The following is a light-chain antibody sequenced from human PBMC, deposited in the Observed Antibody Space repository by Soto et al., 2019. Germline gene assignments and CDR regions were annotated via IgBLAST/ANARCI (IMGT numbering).Light chain of an antibody. J-gene: IGKJ1*01. CDR3: QHYNSYSEA. Sequence: QMSLSASSLSASVGYRVTITCRASQSIYNYLNWYQQRKGKAPKLLIYKASTLKSGVPSRFSGSGSGTEFNLTISSLQTDDFATYYCQHYNSYSEAFGQGTKVDIK. CDR1: QSIYNY. V-gene: IGKV1-5*03. CDR2: KAS.